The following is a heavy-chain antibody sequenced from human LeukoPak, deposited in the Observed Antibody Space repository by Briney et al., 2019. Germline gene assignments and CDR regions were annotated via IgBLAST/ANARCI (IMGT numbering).Heavy chain of an antibody. V-gene: IGHV1-69*05. J-gene: IGHJ5*02. Sequence: ASVKVSCKASGGTFSSYAISWMRQAPGQGLEWMGRIIPIFGTANYAQKFQGRATITTDESTSTAYMELSSLRSEDTAVYYCARDGSSGWYTEVGFDPWGQGTLVTVSS. CDR3: ARDGSSGWYTEVGFDP. CDR2: IIPIFGTA. CDR1: GGTFSSYA. D-gene: IGHD6-19*01.